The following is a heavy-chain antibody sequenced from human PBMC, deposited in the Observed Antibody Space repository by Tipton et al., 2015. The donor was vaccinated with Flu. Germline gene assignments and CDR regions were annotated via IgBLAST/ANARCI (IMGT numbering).Heavy chain of an antibody. J-gene: IGHJ3*02. Sequence: LRLSCSVSGASISSGGYYWTWIRQLPGKGLEWIGHIYYSGTTLYNPSLKSRLTISIDTSKNQFSLNLNSTTVADTAVYFCARDGRPYCDTTGCHSPHVFDIWGQGTMVTVSS. V-gene: IGHV4-31*03. CDR3: ARDGRPYCDTTGCHSPHVFDI. D-gene: IGHD2-2*02. CDR1: GASISSGGYY. CDR2: IYYSGTT.